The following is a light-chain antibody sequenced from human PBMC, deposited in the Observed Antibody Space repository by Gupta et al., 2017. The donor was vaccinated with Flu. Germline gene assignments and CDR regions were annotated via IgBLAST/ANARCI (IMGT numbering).Light chain of an antibody. V-gene: IGKV1-5*03. CDR3: QQYNSYVWT. Sequence: DIQMTQSPSTLSASVGDRVTITCRASQSLNNWLAWFQQKPGQAPKLLLYKVSNLESGVPSRFSGSGSGTEFTLTISSLQPDDSATYYCQQYNSYVWTFGQGTKVEIE. CDR1: QSLNNW. CDR2: KVS. J-gene: IGKJ1*01.